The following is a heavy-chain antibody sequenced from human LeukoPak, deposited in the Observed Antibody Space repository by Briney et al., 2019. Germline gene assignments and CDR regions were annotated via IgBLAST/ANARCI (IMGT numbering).Heavy chain of an antibody. CDR2: MNPNSGNT. D-gene: IGHD2-15*01. J-gene: IGHJ4*02. V-gene: IGHV1-8*01. CDR1: GYTFTSYD. Sequence: ASVKVSCKASGYTFTSYDINWVRQATGQGLEWMGWMNPNSGNTGYAQKFQGRVTMTRNTSISTAYMELSSLRSEDTAVYYCARGFGCSGGSCYWFDYWGQGTLVTVSS. CDR3: ARGFGCSGGSCYWFDY.